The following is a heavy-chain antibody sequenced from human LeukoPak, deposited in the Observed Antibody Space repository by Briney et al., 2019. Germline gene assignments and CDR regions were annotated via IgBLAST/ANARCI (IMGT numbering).Heavy chain of an antibody. CDR2: INIGGGTI. CDR1: GFTFVSSE. V-gene: IGHV3-48*03. J-gene: IGHJ5*02. Sequence: GGSLRLSCAASGFTFVSSEMNWVRQAPGKGLEWVSFINIGGGTIYYADSVKGRFTISRDNAKNSLYLQMNNLRAEDTAVYYCARGIWFDPWGQGTLVTVSS. CDR3: ARGIWFDP.